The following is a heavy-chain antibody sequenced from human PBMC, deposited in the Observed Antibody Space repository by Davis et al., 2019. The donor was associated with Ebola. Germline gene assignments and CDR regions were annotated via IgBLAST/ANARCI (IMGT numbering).Heavy chain of an antibody. D-gene: IGHD1-26*01. CDR3: ASREVGLHNLF. CDR1: GGSISSGGYY. Sequence: LRLSCTVSGGSISSGGYYWSWIRQHPGKGLEWIGYIYYSGSTYYNPSLKSRVTISVDTSKNQFSLKLSSVTAADTAVYYCASREVGLHNLFWGQGTLVTVSS. CDR2: IYYSGST. J-gene: IGHJ4*02. V-gene: IGHV4-31*03.